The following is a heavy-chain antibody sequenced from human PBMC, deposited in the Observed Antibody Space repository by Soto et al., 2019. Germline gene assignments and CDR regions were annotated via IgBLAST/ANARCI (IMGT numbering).Heavy chain of an antibody. Sequence: EVQLVESGGGLVKPGGSLRLSCAASGFTFSSYSMNWVRQAPGKGLEWVSFISSSSSYIYYADSVKGRFTISRDNAKNSLYLQMNSLRAEDTAVYYCARDVETSVFGVVIPYYYYYYMDVLGKGPTVTVSS. CDR3: ARDVETSVFGVVIPYYYYYYMDV. CDR2: ISSSSSYI. V-gene: IGHV3-21*01. J-gene: IGHJ6*03. D-gene: IGHD3-3*01. CDR1: GFTFSSYS.